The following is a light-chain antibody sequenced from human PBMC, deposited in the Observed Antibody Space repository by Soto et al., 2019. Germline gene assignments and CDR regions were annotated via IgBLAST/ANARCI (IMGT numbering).Light chain of an antibody. Sequence: QSVLTQPPSVPGAPGQRVTISCTGSSSNIGAGDDGHWYQKLPGTAPKLLIYDNKYRPSGVPDRFSGSKSGTSASLAITGLQAEDGADYYCQSYDSRLRVIFGGGTKLTVL. CDR1: SSNIGAGDD. CDR3: QSYDSRLRVI. CDR2: DNK. V-gene: IGLV1-40*01. J-gene: IGLJ2*01.